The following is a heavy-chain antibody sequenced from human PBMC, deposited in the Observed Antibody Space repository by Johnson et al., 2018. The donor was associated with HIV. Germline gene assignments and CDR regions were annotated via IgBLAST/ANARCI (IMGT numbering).Heavy chain of an antibody. CDR2: IYSGGST. V-gene: IGHV3-66*02. J-gene: IGHJ3*02. Sequence: VQLVESGGGLVQPGGSLRLSCAASGFTVSSNYMSWVRQAPGKGLEWVSVIYSGGSTYYADSVKGRFTISRDNSKNTLYLQMNSLRAEDTAVYYCAREDPPELLRRSGAFEIWGQGTMVTVSS. D-gene: IGHD1-26*01. CDR3: AREDPPELLRRSGAFEI. CDR1: GFTVSSNY.